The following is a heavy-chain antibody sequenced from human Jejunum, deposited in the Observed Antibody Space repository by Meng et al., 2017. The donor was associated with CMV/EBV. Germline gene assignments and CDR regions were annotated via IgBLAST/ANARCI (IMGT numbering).Heavy chain of an antibody. CDR2: ITSSSTYI. J-gene: IGHJ4*02. CDR1: GFTLRTYT. Sequence: AASGFTLRTYTMNWVSQAPGKGLEWVSSITSSSTYIYYADSVKGRFTISRDNAKNSLYLQMNSLRAEDTAVYYCARDYRTGDGSGWGQGTLVTVSS. D-gene: IGHD2-21*02. V-gene: IGHV3-21*01. CDR3: ARDYRTGDGSG.